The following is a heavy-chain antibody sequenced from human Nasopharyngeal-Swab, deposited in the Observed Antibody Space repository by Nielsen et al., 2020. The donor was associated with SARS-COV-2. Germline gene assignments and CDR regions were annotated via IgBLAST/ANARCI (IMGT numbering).Heavy chain of an antibody. D-gene: IGHD2-21*02. CDR3: ARLYCGGDCYSEDYYGMDV. J-gene: IGHJ6*02. CDR1: GYTFTSYG. Sequence: ASVKVSCKASGYTFTSYGISWVRQAPEQGLEWMGWISAYNGNTNYAQKLQGRVTMTTDTSTSTAYMELRSLRSDDTAVYYCARLYCGGDCYSEDYYGMDVWGQGTTVTVSS. CDR2: ISAYNGNT. V-gene: IGHV1-18*01.